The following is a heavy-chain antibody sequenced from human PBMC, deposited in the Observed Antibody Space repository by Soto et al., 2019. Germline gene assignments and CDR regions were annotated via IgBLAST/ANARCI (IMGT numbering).Heavy chain of an antibody. CDR1: GFSFSNYA. CDR2: ISGSGGST. J-gene: IGHJ4*02. CDR3: AKVYDFSSGYSAYYFDY. D-gene: IGHD3-3*01. V-gene: IGHV3-23*01. Sequence: VQLLESGEGLVQPGGSLRLSCAASGFSFSNYAMSWVRQAPGKGLEWVSTISGSGGSTYYADSVKGRFSISRDNSKNTLYLHMNSLRAEDTALYYCAKVYDFSSGYSAYYFDYWGQGTLVTVSS.